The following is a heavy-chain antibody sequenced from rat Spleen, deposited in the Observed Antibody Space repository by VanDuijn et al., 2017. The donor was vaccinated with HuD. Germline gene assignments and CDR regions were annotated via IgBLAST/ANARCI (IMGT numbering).Heavy chain of an antibody. CDR1: GFTFSSFP. D-gene: IGHD1-9*01. CDR3: ARRHYGYTDYFDY. Sequence: EVQLVESGGGLVQPGRSLKLSCAASGFTFSSFPMAWVRQTPTKGLEWVATISYGDSFGHSSTYYRDSVKGRFTISRDNAKSTLSLQMDSLRSEDTATYYCARRHYGYTDYFDYWGQGVMVTVSS. CDR2: ISYGDSFGHSST. V-gene: IGHV5-29*01. J-gene: IGHJ2*01.